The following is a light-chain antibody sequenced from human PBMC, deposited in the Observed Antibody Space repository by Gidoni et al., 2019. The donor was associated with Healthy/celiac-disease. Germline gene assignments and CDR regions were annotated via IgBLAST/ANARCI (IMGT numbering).Light chain of an antibody. Sequence: DIQMTQSPSSLSASVGDRVTITCRASQSISSYLNWYQQKPGKAPKLLIYAASSLQSGVPSRFSGSGSGTDFTLTISSLQPEDFATYYCQQSDSTPWTFGQXTKVEIK. J-gene: IGKJ1*01. CDR3: QQSDSTPWT. CDR1: QSISSY. V-gene: IGKV1-39*01. CDR2: AAS.